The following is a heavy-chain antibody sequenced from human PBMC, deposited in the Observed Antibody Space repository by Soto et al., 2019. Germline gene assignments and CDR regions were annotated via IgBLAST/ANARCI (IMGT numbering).Heavy chain of an antibody. CDR3: ARDPWAADY. D-gene: IGHD3-16*01. CDR2: IYSGGST. Sequence: EVQLVESGGGLVQPGGSLRLSCAASGFTGSTKYMTWVRQAPGKGLEWVSVIYSGGSTFYPDSGRARFTSSRDNSKNTVNLRRNSLRAEDTAVYYCARDPWAADYWGQGTLVTVS. V-gene: IGHV3-66*01. J-gene: IGHJ4*02. CDR1: GFTGSTKY.